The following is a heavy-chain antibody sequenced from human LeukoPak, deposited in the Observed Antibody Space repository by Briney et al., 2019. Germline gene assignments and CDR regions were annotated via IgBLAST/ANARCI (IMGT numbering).Heavy chain of an antibody. D-gene: IGHD6-6*01. Sequence: GASVKVSCKASGYTFTSYGISWVRQAPGQGLEWMGWISAYNGNTNYAQKLQGRVTMTTDTSTSTAYMELRSLRSDDTAVYYCARVRTRQHPPYYMDVWGKGTTVTVSS. CDR2: ISAYNGNT. V-gene: IGHV1-18*01. CDR1: GYTFTSYG. J-gene: IGHJ6*03. CDR3: ARVRTRQHPPYYMDV.